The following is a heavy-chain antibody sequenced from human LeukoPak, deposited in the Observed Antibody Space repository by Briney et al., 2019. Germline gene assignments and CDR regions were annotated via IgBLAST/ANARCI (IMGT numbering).Heavy chain of an antibody. Sequence: GGSLRLSCAASGFTFSSYSMNWVRQAPGKGREVVSSISSSSSYIYYTDSVKGLFTISRDNAKNSLYQQMNSLRAEDTAVYYCARDSPPRNSSGWNFDYWGQGTLVTVSS. CDR3: ARDSPPRNSSGWNFDY. CDR1: GFTFSSYS. V-gene: IGHV3-21*01. CDR2: ISSSSSYI. J-gene: IGHJ4*02. D-gene: IGHD6-19*01.